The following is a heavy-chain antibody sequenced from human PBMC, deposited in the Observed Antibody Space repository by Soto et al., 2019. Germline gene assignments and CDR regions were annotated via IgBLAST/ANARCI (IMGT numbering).Heavy chain of an antibody. CDR1: GGSISSYY. Sequence: PSETLSLTCTVSGGSISSYYWSWIRQPPGKGLEWIGYIDYSGSTNYNPSLKSRVTISVDTSKNQFSLKLSSVTAADTAVYYCARHQSGYSDYFDYWGQGTLVTVSS. CDR3: ARHQSGYSDYFDY. D-gene: IGHD5-12*01. CDR2: IDYSGST. V-gene: IGHV4-59*08. J-gene: IGHJ4*02.